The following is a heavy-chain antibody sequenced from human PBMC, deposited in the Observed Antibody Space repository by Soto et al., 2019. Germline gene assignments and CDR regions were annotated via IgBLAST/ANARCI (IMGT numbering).Heavy chain of an antibody. V-gene: IGHV3-23*01. Sequence: PGGSLRLSCVASGFTFSTYGINWVRQAPGMGLEWVSTIRGSDENTFYADSVKGRFTMSRDSSKNTVYLQMNSLRADDTGVYYCAKGGPVAGWYAIFDYWGQGTLVTVS. CDR1: GFTFSTYG. CDR2: IRGSDENT. D-gene: IGHD6-13*01. J-gene: IGHJ4*02. CDR3: AKGGPVAGWYAIFDY.